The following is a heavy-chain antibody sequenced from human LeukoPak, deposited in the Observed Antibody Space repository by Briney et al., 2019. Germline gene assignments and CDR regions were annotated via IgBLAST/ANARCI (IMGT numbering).Heavy chain of an antibody. D-gene: IGHD3-22*01. V-gene: IGHV3-66*01. Sequence: GGSLRLSCAASGFTVSSNYMSWVRQAPGKGLEWVSVIYSGGSTYYADSVKGRFTISRDNSKNTLYLQMNSLRAEDTAVYYCASRYYYDSSGYYFYYGMDVWGQGTTVTVSS. J-gene: IGHJ6*02. CDR3: ASRYYYDSSGYYFYYGMDV. CDR1: GFTVSSNY. CDR2: IYSGGST.